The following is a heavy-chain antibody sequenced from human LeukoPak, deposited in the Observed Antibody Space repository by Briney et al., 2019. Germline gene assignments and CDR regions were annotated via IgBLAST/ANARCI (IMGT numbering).Heavy chain of an antibody. V-gene: IGHV3-66*01. CDR1: GFTVRSNY. D-gene: IGHD6-19*01. J-gene: IGHJ6*02. CDR3: ARDQWLAYYYHGMDV. CDR2: IYSGDST. Sequence: QSGGSLRLSCAASGFTVRSNYMSWVRQAPGKGLEWVSVIYSGDSTYYANSVKGRFTISRDNSKNTLYLQMNSLRADDTAVYYCARDQWLAYYYHGMDVWGQGTTVTVSS.